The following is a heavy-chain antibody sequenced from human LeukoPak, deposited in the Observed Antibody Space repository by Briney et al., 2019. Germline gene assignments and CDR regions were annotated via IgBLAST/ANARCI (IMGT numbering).Heavy chain of an antibody. CDR3: ARDCSSTSCPFDY. CDR1: GYTFTSYG. D-gene: IGHD2-2*01. V-gene: IGHV1-69*13. CDR2: IIPIFGTA. Sequence: SVKVSCKASGYTFTSYGISWVRQAPGQGLEWMGGIIPIFGTANYAQKFQGRVTITADESTSTAYMELSSLRSEDSAVYYCARDCSSTSCPFDYWGQGTLVTVSS. J-gene: IGHJ4*02.